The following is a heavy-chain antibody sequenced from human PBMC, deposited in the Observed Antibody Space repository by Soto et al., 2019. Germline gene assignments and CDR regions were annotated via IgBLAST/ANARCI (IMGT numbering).Heavy chain of an antibody. D-gene: IGHD3-22*01. Sequence: EVQLVESGGGLVQPGGSLRLSCVVSGFTFRNFAMNWVRQAPGQGLEWVSYISSDSSTMHYADSVKGRFTISRDNAKTSLYLQMNSLRDEDTAVYYCARDPGFYDGSGQYYSYGLDLWGQGTTVTVSS. CDR3: ARDPGFYDGSGQYYSYGLDL. V-gene: IGHV3-48*02. CDR1: GFTFRNFA. J-gene: IGHJ6*02. CDR2: ISSDSSTM.